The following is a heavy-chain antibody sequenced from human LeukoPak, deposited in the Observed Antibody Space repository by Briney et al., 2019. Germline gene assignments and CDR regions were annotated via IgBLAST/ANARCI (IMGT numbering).Heavy chain of an antibody. D-gene: IGHD6-13*01. J-gene: IGHJ4*02. Sequence: SETLSLTCTVSGGSISSYYWSWLRQPPGKGLEWIGYIYYSGSTNYNPSLKSRVTISVDTSKNQFSLKLSSVTAADTAVYYCARGAGYSSSSDYWGQGTLVTVSS. CDR2: IYYSGST. CDR1: GGSISSYY. V-gene: IGHV4-59*01. CDR3: ARGAGYSSSSDY.